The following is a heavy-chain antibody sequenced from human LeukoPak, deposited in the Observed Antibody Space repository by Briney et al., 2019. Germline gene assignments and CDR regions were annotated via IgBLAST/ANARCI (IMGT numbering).Heavy chain of an antibody. CDR2: IKQDGSEK. CDR1: GFTFNSYW. J-gene: IGHJ4*02. V-gene: IGHV3-7*04. D-gene: IGHD3-22*01. Sequence: GGSLRLSCAASGFTFNSYWMTWVRQAPGKGLEWVASIKQDGSEKYYVDSVKGRFTISRDNAKNSLYLQMNSLRDEDTAVYYCARGYYYDSSGYYYGFDYWGQGTLVTVSS. CDR3: ARGYYYDSSGYYYGFDY.